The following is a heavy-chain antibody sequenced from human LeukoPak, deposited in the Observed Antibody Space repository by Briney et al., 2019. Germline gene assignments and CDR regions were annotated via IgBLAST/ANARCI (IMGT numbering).Heavy chain of an antibody. CDR2: ICGSGGST. Sequence: GGSLRLSCAASGFTFSSYAMSWVRHAPGKGREWVSAICGSGGSTYYADSMKGRFTISRDNSKNTLYLQMNSLRAEDTAVYYCAKGVVPAASTYYYYYYGMDVWGKGTTVTVSS. CDR1: GFTFSSYA. J-gene: IGHJ6*04. V-gene: IGHV3-23*01. CDR3: AKGVVPAASTYYYYYYGMDV. D-gene: IGHD2-2*01.